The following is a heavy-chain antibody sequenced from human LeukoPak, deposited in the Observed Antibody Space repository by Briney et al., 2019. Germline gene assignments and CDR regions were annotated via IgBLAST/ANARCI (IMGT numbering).Heavy chain of an antibody. D-gene: IGHD5-12*01. CDR2: IYHSGST. V-gene: IGHV4-30-2*01. CDR3: ARGDIVATTFDY. Sequence: SDTLSLTCAVSGGSISSGGYSWSWIRQPPGKGLEWIGYIYHSGSTYYNPSLKSRVTISVDRSKNQFSLKLSSVTAADTAVYSCARGDIVATTFDYWGQGTLVTVSS. CDR1: GGSISSGGYS. J-gene: IGHJ4*02.